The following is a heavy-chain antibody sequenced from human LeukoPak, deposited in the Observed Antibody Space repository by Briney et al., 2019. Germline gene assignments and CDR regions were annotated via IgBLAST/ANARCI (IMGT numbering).Heavy chain of an antibody. CDR2: IYTSGST. J-gene: IGHJ5*02. Sequence: SETLSLTCTVSGGSISSYYWSWIRQPAGKGLEWIGRIYTSGSTNYNPSLKSRVTMSVDTSKNQFSLKLSSVTAADTAVYYCARGLYGGSYPYNWFDPWGQGTLVTVSS. D-gene: IGHD1-26*01. V-gene: IGHV4-4*07. CDR3: ARGLYGGSYPYNWFDP. CDR1: GGSISSYY.